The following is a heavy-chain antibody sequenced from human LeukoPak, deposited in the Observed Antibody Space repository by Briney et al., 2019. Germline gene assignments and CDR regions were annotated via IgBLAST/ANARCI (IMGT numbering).Heavy chain of an antibody. V-gene: IGHV3-20*04. CDR3: AGYYHDSSRRFDL. Sequence: PGGSLTLSCAASGFKLYDYDMRWLRQAPGKGLEWVSDIKWSDAWTGYADSVKGRFTISRDNAKNSLYLQMNRLRAEDTALYYCAGYYHDSSRRFDLWGQGTLVAVSA. CDR1: GFKLYDYD. J-gene: IGHJ5*02. D-gene: IGHD3-22*01. CDR2: IKWSDAWT.